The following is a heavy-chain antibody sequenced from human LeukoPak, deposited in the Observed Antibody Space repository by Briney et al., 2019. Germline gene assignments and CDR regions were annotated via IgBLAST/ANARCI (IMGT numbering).Heavy chain of an antibody. V-gene: IGHV1-8*01. J-gene: IGHJ6*03. Sequence: GASVKVSCKASGYTFTSYDINWVRQATGQGLEWMGWMNPNSGNTGYAQKFQGRVTMTRNTSISTAYMELSSLRSEDTAVYYCASSYPTVVVPAAKHYYYYYYMDVWGKGTTVTVSS. CDR1: GYTFTSYD. CDR2: MNPNSGNT. CDR3: ASSYPTVVVPAAKHYYYYYYMDV. D-gene: IGHD2-2*01.